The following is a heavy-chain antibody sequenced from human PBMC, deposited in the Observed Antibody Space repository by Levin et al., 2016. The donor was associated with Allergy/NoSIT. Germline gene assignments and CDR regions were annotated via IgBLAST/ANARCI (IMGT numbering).Heavy chain of an antibody. CDR3: ARDSLEGIAARYYFDY. J-gene: IGHJ4*02. CDR2: INPSGGST. V-gene: IGHV1-46*01. D-gene: IGHD6-6*01. Sequence: WVRQAPGQGLEWMGIINPSGGSTSYAQKFQGRVTMTRDTSTSTVYMELSSLRSEDTAVYYCARDSLEGIAARYYFDYWGQGTLVTVSS.